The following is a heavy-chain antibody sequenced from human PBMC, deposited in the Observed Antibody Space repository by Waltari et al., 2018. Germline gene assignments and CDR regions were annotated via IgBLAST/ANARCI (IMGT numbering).Heavy chain of an antibody. CDR3: ARASTAIFGVVITGYNI. J-gene: IGHJ3*01. CDR2: IYKSGTT. D-gene: IGHD3-3*01. Sequence: QLQESGPGLVKPSETVSLTCSVSGDSIMKNNYHWGWIRQPPGKGLEWIGSIYKSGTTYYNPSLKSRVTISLDASRNQFSLRLSSVTAADTAVYYCARASTAIFGVVITGYNIWGQGTVVTVSS. CDR1: GDSIMKNNYH. V-gene: IGHV4-39*07.